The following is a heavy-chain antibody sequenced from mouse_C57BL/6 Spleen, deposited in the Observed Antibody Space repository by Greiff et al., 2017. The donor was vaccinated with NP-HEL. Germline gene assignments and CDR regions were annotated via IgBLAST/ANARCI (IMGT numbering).Heavy chain of an antibody. CDR2: INPGSGGT. CDR1: GYAFTNYL. D-gene: IGHD2-3*01. J-gene: IGHJ2*01. CDR3: ARGWDCYYVDY. V-gene: IGHV1-54*01. Sequence: QVQLKESGAELVRPGTSVKVSCKASGYAFTNYLIEWVKQRPGQGLEWIGVINPGSGGTNYNEKFKGKATLTADKSSSTAYMQLSSLTSEDSAVYFCARGWDCYYVDYWGQGTTLTVSS.